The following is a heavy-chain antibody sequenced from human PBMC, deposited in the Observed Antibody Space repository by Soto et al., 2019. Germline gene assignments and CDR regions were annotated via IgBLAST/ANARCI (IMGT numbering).Heavy chain of an antibody. V-gene: IGHV3-23*01. Sequence: GGSLRLSCAASGFTFSSYAMSWVRQAPGKGLEWVSAISGSGGGTYYADSVKGRFTISRDNSKNTLYLQMNSLRAEDTAVYYCAKRGVGSSPTWGDFDYWGQGTLVTVSS. CDR1: GFTFSSYA. D-gene: IGHD6-13*01. J-gene: IGHJ4*02. CDR2: ISGSGGGT. CDR3: AKRGVGSSPTWGDFDY.